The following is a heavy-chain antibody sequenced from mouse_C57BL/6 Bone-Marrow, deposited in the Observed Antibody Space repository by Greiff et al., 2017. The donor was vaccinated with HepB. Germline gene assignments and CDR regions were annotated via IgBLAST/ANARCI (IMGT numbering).Heavy chain of an antibody. CDR3: ARSITTVVRYYFDY. J-gene: IGHJ2*01. Sequence: EVQLQESGGGLVKPGGSLKLSCAASGFTFSDYGMHWVRQAPEKGLEWVAYISSGSSTIYYADTVKGRFTISRDNAKNTLFLQMTSLRSEDTAMYYCARSITTVVRYYFDYWGQGTTLTVSS. D-gene: IGHD1-1*01. CDR1: GFTFSDYG. V-gene: IGHV5-17*01. CDR2: ISSGSSTI.